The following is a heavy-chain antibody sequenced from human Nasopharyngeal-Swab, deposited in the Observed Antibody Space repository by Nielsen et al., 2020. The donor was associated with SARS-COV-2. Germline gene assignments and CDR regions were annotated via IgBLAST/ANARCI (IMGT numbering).Heavy chain of an antibody. CDR1: GGSFSGYY. CDR3: ARVGPYCSGGSCYDLFDY. J-gene: IGHJ4*02. CDR2: INHSGST. V-gene: IGHV4-34*01. Sequence: GSLRLSCAVYGGSFSGYYWSWIRQPPGKGLEWIGEINHSGSTNYNPSLKSRVTISVDTSKNQFSLKLSSVTAADTAVYYCARVGPYCSGGSCYDLFDYWGQGTLVTVSS. D-gene: IGHD2-15*01.